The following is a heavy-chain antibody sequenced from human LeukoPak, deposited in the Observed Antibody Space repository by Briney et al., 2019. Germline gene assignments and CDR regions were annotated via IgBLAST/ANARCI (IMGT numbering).Heavy chain of an antibody. J-gene: IGHJ4*02. D-gene: IGHD3-10*01. CDR1: GGSISSYY. CDR2: IYYSGST. V-gene: IGHV4-59*01. Sequence: SETLSLTCTVSGGSISSYYWSWIRQPPGKGLEWIGYIYYSGSTNYNPSLKSRVTISVDTSKNQFSLKLSSVTAADTAVYYCARCKGAWFGGSFCYFDYWGQGTLVTVSS. CDR3: ARCKGAWFGGSFCYFDY.